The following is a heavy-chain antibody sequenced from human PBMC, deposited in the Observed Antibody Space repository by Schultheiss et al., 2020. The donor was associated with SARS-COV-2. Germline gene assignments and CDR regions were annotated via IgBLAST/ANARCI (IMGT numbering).Heavy chain of an antibody. CDR3: ARETGVACDY. D-gene: IGHD2-15*01. V-gene: IGHV4-38-2*01. CDR2: IYHSGST. CDR1: GYSISSGYY. Sequence: SETLSLTCAVSGYSISSGYYWGWIRQPPGKGLEWIGSIYHSGSTNYNPSLKSRVTMSVDTSKNQFSLKLSSVTAADTAVYYCARETGVACDYWGQGTLVTVSS. J-gene: IGHJ4*02.